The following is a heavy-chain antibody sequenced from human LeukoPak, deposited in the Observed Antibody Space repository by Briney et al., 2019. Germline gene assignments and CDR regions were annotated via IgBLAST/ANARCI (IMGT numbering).Heavy chain of an antibody. CDR3: AKENTNAMDYFDY. CDR1: GFIFSNHG. V-gene: IGHV3-30*18. J-gene: IGHJ4*02. CDR2: ISYDGRKN. Sequence: PGMSLRLSCAVSGFIFSNHGMHWVRQAPGKGLEWLSVISYDGRKNYYADSVKGRFTISRDNSKGTLYLQMNSLRAEDTALYYCAKENTNAMDYFDYWGQGTLVTVSS. D-gene: IGHD1/OR15-1a*01.